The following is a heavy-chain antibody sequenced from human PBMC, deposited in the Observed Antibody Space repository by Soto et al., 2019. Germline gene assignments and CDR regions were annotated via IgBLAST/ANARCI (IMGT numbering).Heavy chain of an antibody. J-gene: IGHJ6*02. Sequence: QGLLQESGPRLVKASESLSLTCTVSGGPISSYSWSWIRQTPGKGLEWIGYLSYGGSPNYNPYLESRVTITINTTATQFSLKLKSLTAADTAVYYCARGFWATGGGNYYYSMDVWGQGTTVRVS. CDR3: ARGFWATGGGNYYYSMDV. CDR1: GGPISSYS. CDR2: LSYGGSP. V-gene: IGHV4-59*13. D-gene: IGHD2-15*01.